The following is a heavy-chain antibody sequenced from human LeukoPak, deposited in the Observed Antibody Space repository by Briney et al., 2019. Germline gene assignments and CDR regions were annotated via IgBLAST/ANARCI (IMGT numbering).Heavy chain of an antibody. Sequence: PSETLSLTCTVSGGSISSYYWSWVRQPPGKGLEWIGFVYYTGSTNYSPSLKSRVTISVDTSKNQFSLKLSSVTAADTAVYYCARVLDGGNSGAHYWGQGTLVTVSS. CDR3: ARVLDGGNSGAHY. D-gene: IGHD4-23*01. V-gene: IGHV4-59*08. CDR2: VYYTGST. CDR1: GGSISSYY. J-gene: IGHJ4*02.